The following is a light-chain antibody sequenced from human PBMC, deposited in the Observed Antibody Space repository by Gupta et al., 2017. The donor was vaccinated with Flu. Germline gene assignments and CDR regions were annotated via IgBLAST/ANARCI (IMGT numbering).Light chain of an antibody. CDR2: EVS. CDR1: SSDVGGYNY. J-gene: IGLJ2*01. Sequence: QSALTQPASVSVSPGQSITISCTGTSSDVGGYNYVSWYQQHPGKAHKLMIYEVSNRPSGVSNRFSGSKSGNTASLTISGLQAEDEADYYCSSYTSSSTLVGFGGGTKLTVL. V-gene: IGLV2-14*01. CDR3: SSYTSSSTLVG.